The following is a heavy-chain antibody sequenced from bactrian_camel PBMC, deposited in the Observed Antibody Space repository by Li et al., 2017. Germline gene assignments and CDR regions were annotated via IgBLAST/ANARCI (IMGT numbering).Heavy chain of an antibody. Sequence: HVQLVESGGGSVQAGGSLRLSCYISGYATSSKCVAWFRQAPGKEREGVARILPGSGSILYADSVKGRFTISQDAAKSTHYLQMSGLKPDDTAMYYCAADPPRSYCRGGSPSSFSVWGQGTQVTVS. CDR1: GYATSSKC. CDR2: ILPGSGSI. D-gene: IGHD1*01. CDR3: AADPPRSYCRGGSPSSFSV. V-gene: IGHV3S1*01. J-gene: IGHJ4*01.